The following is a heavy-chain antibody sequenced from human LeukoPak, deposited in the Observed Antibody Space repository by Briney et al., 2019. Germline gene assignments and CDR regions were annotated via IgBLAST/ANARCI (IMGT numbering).Heavy chain of an antibody. Sequence: ETLSLTCTVSGYSISSGYYWGWIRQPPGKGLEWMGIIYPDDPDTKYSPSFQGQVTISADKSISTAYLQWSSLKASDTAMYYCARSRDSSGYYYLIWGQGTLVTVSS. J-gene: IGHJ4*02. CDR2: IYPDDPDT. V-gene: IGHV5-51*01. CDR3: ARSRDSSGYYYLI. D-gene: IGHD3-22*01. CDR1: GYSISSGYY.